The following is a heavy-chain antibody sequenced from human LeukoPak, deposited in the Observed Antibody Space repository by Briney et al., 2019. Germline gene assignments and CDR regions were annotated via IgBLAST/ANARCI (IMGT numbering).Heavy chain of an antibody. CDR1: GYSFTSYW. CDR3: ARILTTNYYDSHRLDY. Sequence: GESLKISCKGSGYSFTSYWIGWVRQMPGKGLEWMGIIYPGDSDTRYSPSFQGQVTISADKSISTAYLQWSSLKASDTAMYYCARILTTNYYDSHRLDYWGQGTLVTVSS. J-gene: IGHJ4*02. D-gene: IGHD3-22*01. V-gene: IGHV5-51*01. CDR2: IYPGDSDT.